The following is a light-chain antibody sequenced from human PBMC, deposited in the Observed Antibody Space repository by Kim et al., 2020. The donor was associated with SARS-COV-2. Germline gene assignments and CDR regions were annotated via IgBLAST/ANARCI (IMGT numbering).Light chain of an antibody. CDR1: HDISNY. J-gene: IGKJ3*01. Sequence: ASVGDRVTIPCQASHDISNYLNWYQQKPEKAPKLLISGASNLEAGVPSRFGGSGSGRDFTFTISSLQPDDIATYYCQQYDDLPFTFGPGTKVAVK. CDR3: QQYDDLPFT. V-gene: IGKV1-33*01. CDR2: GAS.